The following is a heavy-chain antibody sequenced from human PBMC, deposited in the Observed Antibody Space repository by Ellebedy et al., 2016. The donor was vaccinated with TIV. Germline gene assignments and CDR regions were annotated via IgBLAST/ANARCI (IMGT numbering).Heavy chain of an antibody. D-gene: IGHD3-10*01. CDR3: ARGSHGSGVDY. CDR1: GYTFTSYG. V-gene: IGHV1-18*04. J-gene: IGHJ4*02. CDR2: ISAYNGNT. Sequence: ASVKVSCKASGYTFTSYGISWVRQAPGQGLEWMGWISAYNGNTNYAQKFQGRVTITADESTSTAYMELSSLRSEDTAVYYCARGSHGSGVDYWGQGTLVTVSS.